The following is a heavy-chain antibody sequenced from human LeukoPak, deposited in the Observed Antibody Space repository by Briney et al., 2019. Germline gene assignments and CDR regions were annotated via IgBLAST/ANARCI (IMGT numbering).Heavy chain of an antibody. CDR3: ARIAHYDSSGMPDY. D-gene: IGHD3-22*01. V-gene: IGHV1-18*01. CDR2: ISAYNGNT. CDR1: GYTFTSYG. J-gene: IGHJ4*02. Sequence: ASVKVSCKASGYTFTSYGISWVRQAPGQGLEWMGWISAYNGNTNYAQKLQGRVTMTTDTSTSTAYMELRSLRSDDTAVYYCARIAHYDSSGMPDYWGQGTLVTVPS.